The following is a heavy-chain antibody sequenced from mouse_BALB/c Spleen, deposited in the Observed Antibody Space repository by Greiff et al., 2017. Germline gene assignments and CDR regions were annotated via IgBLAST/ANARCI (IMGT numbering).Heavy chain of an antibody. J-gene: IGHJ4*01. V-gene: IGHV7-3*02. D-gene: IGHD2-3*01. CDR2: IRNKANGYTT. CDR3: ARDRWLLRGYYAMDY. Sequence: EVKVVESGGGLVQPGGSLRLSCATSGFTFTDYYMSWVRQPPGKALEWLGFIRNKANGYTTEYSASVKGRFTISRDNSQSILYLQMNTLRAEDSATYYCARDRWLLRGYYAMDYWGQGTSVTVSS. CDR1: GFTFTDYY.